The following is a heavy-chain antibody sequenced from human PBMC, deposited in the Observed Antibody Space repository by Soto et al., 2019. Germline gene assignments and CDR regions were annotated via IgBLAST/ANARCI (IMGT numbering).Heavy chain of an antibody. CDR3: ARGIWKIEEMIYGFYFDP. J-gene: IGHJ5*02. Sequence: SETLSLTCAVSGGSITSGAYSWSWLRQPPGTVLEWLGYISQSGATSYNPSLERRVTISMDTSKNAFSLNLSSVTADDTAVYYCARGIWKIEEMIYGFYFDPWGPGTLVTVSS. CDR1: GGSITSGAYS. D-gene: IGHD2-8*01. V-gene: IGHV4-30-2*01. CDR2: ISQSGAT.